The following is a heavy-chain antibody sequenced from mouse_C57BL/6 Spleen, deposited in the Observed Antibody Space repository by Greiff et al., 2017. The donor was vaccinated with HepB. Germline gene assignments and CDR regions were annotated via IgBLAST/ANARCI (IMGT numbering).Heavy chain of an antibody. J-gene: IGHJ3*01. CDR1: GYTFTDYY. CDR2: INPNNGGT. V-gene: IGHV1-26*01. Sequence: VQLQQSGPELVKPGASVKISCKASGYTFTDYYMNWVKQSHGKSLEWIGDINPNNGGTSYNQKFKGKATLTVDKSSSTAYMELRSLTSEDSAVYYCARMDYYGSSLGWFAYWGQGTLVTVSA. D-gene: IGHD1-1*01. CDR3: ARMDYYGSSLGWFAY.